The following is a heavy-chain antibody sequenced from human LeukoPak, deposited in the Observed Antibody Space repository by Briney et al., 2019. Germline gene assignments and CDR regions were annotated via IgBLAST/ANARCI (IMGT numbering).Heavy chain of an antibody. CDR1: GFTFSSYW. CDR3: ASTDSGSSWGWFDP. J-gene: IGHJ5*02. Sequence: GSLRLSCAASGFTFSSYWMHWVRQAPGMGLVWVSRINSDGSSTSYADSVKGRFTISRDNAKNTLYLQMNSLRAEDTALYYCASTDSGSSWGWFDPWGQGTLVTVSS. D-gene: IGHD1-26*01. CDR2: INSDGSST. V-gene: IGHV3-74*01.